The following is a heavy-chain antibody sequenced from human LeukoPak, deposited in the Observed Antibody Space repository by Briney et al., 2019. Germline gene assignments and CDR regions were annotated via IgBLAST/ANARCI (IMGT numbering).Heavy chain of an antibody. CDR1: GFSLTTSGVG. CDR3: AHYYYDSGGYSLDY. D-gene: IGHD3-22*01. V-gene: IGHV2-5*01. Sequence: SGPTLLKPTQTLTLTCTFSGFSLTTSGVGVGWIRQPPGKALEWLALIYWNDDKRYSPSLKSRLTITKDTSKNQVVLTMTNMDPVDTATYYCAHYYYDSGGYSLDYWGQGTLVTVSS. CDR2: IYWNDDK. J-gene: IGHJ4*02.